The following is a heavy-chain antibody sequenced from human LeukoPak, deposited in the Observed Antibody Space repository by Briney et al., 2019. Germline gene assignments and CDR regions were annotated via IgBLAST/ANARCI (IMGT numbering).Heavy chain of an antibody. J-gene: IGHJ4*02. V-gene: IGHV3-23*01. D-gene: IGHD3-10*01. Sequence: GGSLRLSCAASGFNCSNYAMNWVRQAPGKGLEWVSAISSSGGSTYYADSVKGRFTISRDNSKNTLYLQMNSLRVEDTAVYYSAKAGLGVPWYFDYWGQGTLVTVSS. CDR1: GFNCSNYA. CDR2: ISSSGGST. CDR3: AKAGLGVPWYFDY.